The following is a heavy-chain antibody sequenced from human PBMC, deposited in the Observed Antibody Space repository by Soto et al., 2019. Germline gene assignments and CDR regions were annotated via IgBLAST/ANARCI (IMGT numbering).Heavy chain of an antibody. Sequence: ASVKVSCKASGYTFTSYDINWVRQATGQGLEWMGWMNPNSGNTGYAQKFQGRATMTRNTSISTAYMELSSLRSEDTAVYYCARGSITIFGVVIIGFDYWGQGTLVTVSS. CDR2: MNPNSGNT. D-gene: IGHD3-3*01. CDR3: ARGSITIFGVVIIGFDY. J-gene: IGHJ4*02. CDR1: GYTFTSYD. V-gene: IGHV1-8*01.